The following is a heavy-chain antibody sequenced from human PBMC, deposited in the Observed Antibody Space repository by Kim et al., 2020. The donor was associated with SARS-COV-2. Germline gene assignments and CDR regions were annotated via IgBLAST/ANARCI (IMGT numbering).Heavy chain of an antibody. CDR1: GFTFGDYA. CDR2: ISWNSGSI. D-gene: IGHD6-13*01. Sequence: GGSLRLSCAASGFTFGDYAMHWVRQAPGKGLEWVSGISWNSGSIGYADSVKGRFTISRDNAKNSLYLQMNSLRAEDTALYYCAKDGYSSSWYDGNFDYWGQGTLVTVSS. J-gene: IGHJ4*02. V-gene: IGHV3-9*01. CDR3: AKDGYSSSWYDGNFDY.